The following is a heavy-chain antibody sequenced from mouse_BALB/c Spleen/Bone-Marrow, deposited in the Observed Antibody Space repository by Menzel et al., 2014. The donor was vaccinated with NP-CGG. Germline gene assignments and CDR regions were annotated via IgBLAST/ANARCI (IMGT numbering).Heavy chain of an antibody. D-gene: IGHD2-1*01. CDR2: IRNKANGYTT. CDR1: GFTFTDHY. CDR3: ARDYLYYFDY. J-gene: IGHJ2*01. Sequence: EVQLQESGGGLVQPGGFLRLSCATSGFTFTDHYMSWVRQPPGKALEWLGFIRNKANGYTTEYSASVKGRFTISRDNSQSNVYLQMNTLRAEDSATYYCARDYLYYFDYWGQGTTLTVSS. V-gene: IGHV7-3*02.